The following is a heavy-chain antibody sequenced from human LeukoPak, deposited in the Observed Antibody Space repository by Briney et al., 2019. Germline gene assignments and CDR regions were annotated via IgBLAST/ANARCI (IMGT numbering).Heavy chain of an antibody. CDR2: ISESSTYI. J-gene: IGHJ5*02. V-gene: IGHV3-21*01. Sequence: GGSLRLSCAASGFTFSTYSMNWVRQAPGKGLEWVASISESSTYIYSADSIKGRFTISRDNAKNSLYLQMNSLRAEDTAVYYCARDGSIAVKNWFDPWGQGTLVTVSS. CDR3: ARDGSIAVKNWFDP. CDR1: GFTFSTYS. D-gene: IGHD6-19*01.